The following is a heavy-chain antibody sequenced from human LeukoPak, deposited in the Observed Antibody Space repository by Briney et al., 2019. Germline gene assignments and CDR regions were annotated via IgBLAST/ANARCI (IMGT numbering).Heavy chain of an antibody. CDR2: IYYSGST. CDR1: GGSISSYY. V-gene: IGHV4-59*08. J-gene: IGHJ5*02. Sequence: SETLSLTCTVSGGSISSYYWSWIRQPPGKGLEWIGYIYYSGSTNYNPSLESRVTISVDTSNNLFSLKLSSVTAADTAVYYCARHHDPGFGSLNWFDPWGQGTLVTVSS. D-gene: IGHD3-10*01. CDR3: ARHHDPGFGSLNWFDP.